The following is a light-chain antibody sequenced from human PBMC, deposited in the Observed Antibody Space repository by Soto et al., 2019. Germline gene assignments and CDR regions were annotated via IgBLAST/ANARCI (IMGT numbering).Light chain of an antibody. V-gene: IGLV2-14*01. CDR3: SSYTSRGTLV. CDR2: EVT. J-gene: IGLJ3*02. CDR1: TSDIGAYNY. Sequence: QSVLTQPASVSGSPGQSITISCTGTTSDIGAYNYVSWYQHNPGNAPKLMIYEVTNRPSGVSSRFSGSKSGSTASLTITGLQSDDEADYYCSSYTSRGTLVFGGGTKVTVL.